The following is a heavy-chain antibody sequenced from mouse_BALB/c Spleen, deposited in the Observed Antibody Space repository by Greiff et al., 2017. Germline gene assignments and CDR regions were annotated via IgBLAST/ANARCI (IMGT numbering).Heavy chain of an antibody. D-gene: IGHD1-1*01. CDR2: INPSNGGT. J-gene: IGHJ3*01. CDR1: GYTFTSYY. V-gene: IGHV1S81*02. Sequence: SGAELVKPGASVKLSCKASGYTFTSYYMYWVKQRPGQGLEWIGEINPSNGGTNFNEKFKSKATLTVDKSSSTAYMQLSSLTSEDSAVYYCTRYYGSSSFAYWGQGTLVTVSA. CDR3: TRYYGSSSFAY.